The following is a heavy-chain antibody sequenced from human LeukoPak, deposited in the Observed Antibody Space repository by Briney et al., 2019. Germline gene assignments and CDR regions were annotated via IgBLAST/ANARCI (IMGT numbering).Heavy chain of an antibody. V-gene: IGHV1-2*02. CDR2: INPNSGGT. CDR3: ARGWGRKLELNY. CDR1: GYTFTGYY. Sequence: ASVKVSCKASGYTFTGYYMHWVRQAPGQGLEWMGWINPNSGGTNYAQKFQGRVTMTRDMSTSTVYMELSSLRSEDTAVYCCARGWGRKLELNYWGQGTLVTVSS. D-gene: IGHD1-7*01. J-gene: IGHJ4*02.